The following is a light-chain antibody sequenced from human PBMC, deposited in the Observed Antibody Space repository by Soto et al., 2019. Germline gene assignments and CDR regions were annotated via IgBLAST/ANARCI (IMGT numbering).Light chain of an antibody. V-gene: IGLV2-8*01. Sequence: QSALTQPPSASGSPGQSVTISCTGTSSDVGAYNYVSWYQQHAGKAPKLVIHEVTKRPSGVPDRFSGSKSANTASLTVSGLQAEDEADYYCSSCASSNTWVFGGGTKLTVL. CDR3: SSCASSNTWV. CDR2: EVT. CDR1: SSDVGAYNY. J-gene: IGLJ3*02.